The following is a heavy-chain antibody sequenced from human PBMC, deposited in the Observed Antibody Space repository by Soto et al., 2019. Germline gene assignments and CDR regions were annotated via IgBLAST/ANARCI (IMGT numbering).Heavy chain of an antibody. CDR2: ISGSGGST. J-gene: IGHJ4*02. D-gene: IGHD5-18*01. Sequence: EVQLLESGGGLVQPGGSLRLSCAASGFTFSSYAMSWVRQAPGKGLEWVSGISGSGGSTYYADSVKGRFTISRDNSKNTLYMQMNSLRAEDTAVYYCAKDPPRIQLWFWSDYWGQGTLVTVSS. CDR1: GFTFSSYA. CDR3: AKDPPRIQLWFWSDY. V-gene: IGHV3-23*01.